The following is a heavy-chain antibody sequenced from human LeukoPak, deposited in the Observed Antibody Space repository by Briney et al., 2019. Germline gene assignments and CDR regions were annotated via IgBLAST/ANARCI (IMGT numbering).Heavy chain of an antibody. J-gene: IGHJ4*02. Sequence: ASVKVSCKASGYTFTGYYMHWVRQAPGQGLEWMGWINPNSGGTNYAQKFQGRVTMTRDTSISTAYMELSRLRSDDTAVYYCARHPKSGYTGYESDYWGQGTLVTVSS. CDR2: INPNSGGT. V-gene: IGHV1-2*02. CDR3: ARHPKSGYTGYESDY. D-gene: IGHD5-12*01. CDR1: GYTFTGYY.